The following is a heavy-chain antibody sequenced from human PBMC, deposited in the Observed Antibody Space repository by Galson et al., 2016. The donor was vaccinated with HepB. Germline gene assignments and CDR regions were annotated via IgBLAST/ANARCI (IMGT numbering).Heavy chain of an antibody. Sequence: SLRLSCAVSAGTFKNYAMNWGRQAPGTGLEWVAAVSGSGGRTSYEDSVRGRFTISRDNSKNTLFLRMNSVGVEDTAVYFCAKSGFFGELDKWGQGTGVVVSS. CDR1: AGTFKNYA. J-gene: IGHJ4*02. V-gene: IGHV3-23*01. CDR2: VSGSGGRT. D-gene: IGHD3-10*01. CDR3: AKSGFFGELDK.